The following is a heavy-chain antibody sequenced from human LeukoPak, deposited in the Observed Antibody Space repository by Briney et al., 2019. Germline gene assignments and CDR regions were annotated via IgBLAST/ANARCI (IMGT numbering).Heavy chain of an antibody. CDR2: ISYDGSNK. CDR3: ASSFPGYSSGWGEDWFDP. D-gene: IGHD6-19*01. Sequence: PGGSLRLSCAASGFTFSSYGMHWVRQAPGKGLEWVAVISYDGSNKYYADSVKGRFTISRDNSKNTLYLQMNSLRAEGTAVYYCASSFPGYSSGWGEDWFDPWGQGTLVTVSS. V-gene: IGHV3-30*05. J-gene: IGHJ5*02. CDR1: GFTFSSYG.